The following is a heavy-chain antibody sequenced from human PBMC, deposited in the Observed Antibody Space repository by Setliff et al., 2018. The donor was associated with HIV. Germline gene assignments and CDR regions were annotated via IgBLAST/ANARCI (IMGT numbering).Heavy chain of an antibody. CDR2: IYPGDSDT. CDR3: AWGPRSPLRWRDNLLSSASFFMDV. D-gene: IGHD2-21*01. Sequence: GESLKISCKGSAYSFTSYWIGWVRQMPGKGLEWMGIIYPGDSDTRYSPSFQGQVTFSADKSISAVYLQWDSLKASDSAIYYCAWGPRSPLRWRDNLLSSASFFMDVWGKGTTVTVS. J-gene: IGHJ6*03. V-gene: IGHV5-51*01. CDR1: AYSFTSYW.